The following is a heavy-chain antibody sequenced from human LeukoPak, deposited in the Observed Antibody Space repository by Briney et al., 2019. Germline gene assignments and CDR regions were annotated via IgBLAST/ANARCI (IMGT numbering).Heavy chain of an antibody. Sequence: ASVKVSCKASGYTFTGYYIHWVRQAPGQGLEWMGWINPNSGGTNYAQKFQGWVTMTRDTSISTAYMELSRLRSDDTAVYYCARGSRSSWYRYFDYWGQGTLVTVSS. CDR1: GYTFTGYY. D-gene: IGHD6-13*01. CDR3: ARGSRSSWYRYFDY. J-gene: IGHJ4*02. CDR2: INPNSGGT. V-gene: IGHV1-2*04.